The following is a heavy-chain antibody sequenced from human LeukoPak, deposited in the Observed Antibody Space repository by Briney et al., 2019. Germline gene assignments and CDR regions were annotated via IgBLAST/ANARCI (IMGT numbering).Heavy chain of an antibody. Sequence: GGSLRLSCAASGFTFSSYSMNWVRQAPGKGLEWVSSISSSSSYIYYADSVKGRFTISRDNAKNSLYLQVNSLRAEDTAVYYCAREREDYDFWSGYSRVGWFDPWGQGTLVTVSS. CDR1: GFTFSSYS. V-gene: IGHV3-21*01. CDR3: AREREDYDFWSGYSRVGWFDP. J-gene: IGHJ5*02. CDR2: ISSSSSYI. D-gene: IGHD3-3*01.